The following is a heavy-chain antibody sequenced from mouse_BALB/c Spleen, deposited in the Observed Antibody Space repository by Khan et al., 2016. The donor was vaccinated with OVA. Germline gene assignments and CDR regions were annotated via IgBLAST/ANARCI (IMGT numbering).Heavy chain of an antibody. D-gene: IGHD2-4*01. Sequence: EVQLQESGTVLARPGASVKMSCKASGYSFTNYWMHWVKQRPGQVLEWIGTIYPGNSDTRYNQKFKDKAKLTAVTSASTAYMDLSSLTSEDSAVLYCARSYDSVYFDYWGQGSTLTVSS. CDR2: IYPGNSDT. CDR1: GYSFTNYW. CDR3: ARSYDSVYFDY. J-gene: IGHJ2*01. V-gene: IGHV1-5*01.